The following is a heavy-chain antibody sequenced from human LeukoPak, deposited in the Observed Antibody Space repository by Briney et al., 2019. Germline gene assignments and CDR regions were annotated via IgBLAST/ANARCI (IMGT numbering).Heavy chain of an antibody. CDR2: IYHSGST. D-gene: IGHD3-3*01. CDR3: ASGRDTRSITIFGVVSDY. CDR1: GGSISSGGYY. Sequence: PSETLSLTCTVSGGSISSGGYYWSWIRQPPGKGLEWIGYIYHSGSTYYNPSLKSRVTISVDRSKNQFSLKLSSVTAADTAVYYCASGRDTRSITIFGVVSDYWGQGTLVTVSS. V-gene: IGHV4-30-2*01. J-gene: IGHJ4*02.